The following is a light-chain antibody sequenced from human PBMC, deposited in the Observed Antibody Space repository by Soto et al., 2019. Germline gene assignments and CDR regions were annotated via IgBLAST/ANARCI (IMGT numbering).Light chain of an antibody. CDR3: QQYSSSLM. Sequence: EIFMTQSPATLSVFPGERVILSCRASQSVGSTLAWYQQKPGQAPRLLIRGASTRATGVPARFSGSGSGTEFTLTISSLQSEDFAVYYCQQYSSSLMFGGGTTLEIK. J-gene: IGKJ4*02. CDR1: QSVGST. CDR2: GAS. V-gene: IGKV3-15*01.